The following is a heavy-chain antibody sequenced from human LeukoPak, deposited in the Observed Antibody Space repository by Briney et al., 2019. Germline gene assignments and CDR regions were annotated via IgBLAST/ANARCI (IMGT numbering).Heavy chain of an antibody. CDR2: IYYSGST. V-gene: IGHV4-39*07. D-gene: IGHD6-13*01. Sequence: SETLSLTCTVSGDSISSSSYYWGWIRQPPGKGLEWIGSIYYSGSTYYNPSLKSRVTISVDTSKNQFSLKLSSVTAADTAVYYCARGRWYSSSWYGGYFDYWGQGTLVTVSS. CDR1: GDSISSSSYY. CDR3: ARGRWYSSSWYGGYFDY. J-gene: IGHJ4*02.